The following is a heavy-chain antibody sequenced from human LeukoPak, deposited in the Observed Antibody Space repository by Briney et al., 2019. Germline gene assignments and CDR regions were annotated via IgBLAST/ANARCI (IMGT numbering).Heavy chain of an antibody. J-gene: IGHJ5*01. V-gene: IGHV3-48*04. CDR3: ARDQEWELPHWFAS. CDR2: ISRSGRTI. CDR1: GFTFSSYS. D-gene: IGHD1-26*01. Sequence: PGGSLRLSCAASGFTFSSYSMSWVRQAPGKGLERVSYISRSGRTIYYADSVKGRFTISRDNAKNSLYLQMNTLRAEDTAVYYCARDQEWELPHWFASWGQGTLVTVSS.